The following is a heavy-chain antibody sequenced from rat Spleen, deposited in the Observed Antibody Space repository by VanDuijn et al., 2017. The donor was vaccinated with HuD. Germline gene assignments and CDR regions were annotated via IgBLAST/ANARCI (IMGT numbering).Heavy chain of an antibody. CDR2: ILYDGTRT. Sequence: EVQLVESGGGLVQPGRSLKLSCAASGFTFSDYNMAWVRQAPKKGLEWVATILYDGTRTYFRDPVKGRFTLSRDNTKSTLYLQMDSMRSEDTATYYCATQSIIRVPLFDYWGQGVMVTVSS. CDR3: ATQSIIRVPLFDY. D-gene: IGHD4-3*01. J-gene: IGHJ2*01. CDR1: GFTFSDYN. V-gene: IGHV5S10*01.